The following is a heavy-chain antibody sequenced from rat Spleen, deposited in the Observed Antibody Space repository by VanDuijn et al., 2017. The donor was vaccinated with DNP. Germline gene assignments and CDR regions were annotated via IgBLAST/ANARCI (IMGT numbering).Heavy chain of an antibody. Sequence: EVQLQESGPGLVKPSQSLSLTCSITGYSITSNYWGWIRKFPGSKMEWMGYINFSGSTGYNPSLRSRISITRDTSKNQFFLQLNSVTTEDTATYYCARGLNYGGYIYSWYFDFWGPGTMVTVSS. CDR3: ARGLNYGGYIYSWYFDF. CDR2: INFSGST. D-gene: IGHD1-11*01. CDR1: GYSITSNY. J-gene: IGHJ1*01. V-gene: IGHV3-1*01.